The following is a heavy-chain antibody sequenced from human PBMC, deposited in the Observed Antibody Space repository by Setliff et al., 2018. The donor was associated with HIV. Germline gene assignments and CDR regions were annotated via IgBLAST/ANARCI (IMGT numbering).Heavy chain of an antibody. CDR2: IYYSGTT. V-gene: IGHV4-34*01. J-gene: IGHJ4*02. CDR3: ARGSHGTSWTDY. D-gene: IGHD6-13*01. Sequence: PSETLSLTCAVYGGSFSDYYWGWIRQTPGKGLEWIGSIYYSGTTYYNPSLKSRVTMSVDTSTSRLSLKVHSVTAADTAMYYCARGSHGTSWTDYWGQGTLVTVSS. CDR1: GGSFSDYY.